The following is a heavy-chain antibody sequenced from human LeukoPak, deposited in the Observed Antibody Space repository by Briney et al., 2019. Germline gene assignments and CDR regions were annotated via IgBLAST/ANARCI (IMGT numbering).Heavy chain of an antibody. CDR1: XDSXXXGNYY. D-gene: IGHD2-2*01. V-gene: IGHV4-30-4*08. CDR2: IYYSGST. CDR3: TRGRTPSDY. Sequence: XTXTXXXDSXXXGNYYWSWVRQPPGTGLEWIGNIYYSGSTYYNPSLKSRLTMSVDTSSNQFSLMLSSVTAADTAVYYCTRGRTPSDYWGQGTLVTVS. J-gene: IGHJ4*02.